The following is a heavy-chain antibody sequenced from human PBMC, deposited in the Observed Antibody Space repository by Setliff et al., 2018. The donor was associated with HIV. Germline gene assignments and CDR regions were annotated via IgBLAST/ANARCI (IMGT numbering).Heavy chain of an antibody. D-gene: IGHD2-21*01. CDR1: GDSINKYY. CDR2: IYISGNT. V-gene: IGHV4-4*09. J-gene: IGHJ6*02. CDR3: ARRSIVGSTRGYYYYALDV. Sequence: LSLTCTVSGDSINKYYWSWIRQPPGKGLEWIGYIYISGNTMYNPSLKSRVTMSLDTPKNQASLKLTSVTAADTAVYYCARRSIVGSTRGYYYYALDVWGQGTTVTVSS.